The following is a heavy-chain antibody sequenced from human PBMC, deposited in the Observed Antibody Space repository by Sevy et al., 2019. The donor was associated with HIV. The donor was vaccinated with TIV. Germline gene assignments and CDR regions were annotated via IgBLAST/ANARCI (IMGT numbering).Heavy chain of an antibody. CDR1: GFTFRSYG. CDR2: IWYDGGYK. J-gene: IGHJ4*02. D-gene: IGHD3-22*01. CDR3: ARDPGYYDSSGHFDY. V-gene: IGHV3-33*01. Sequence: GGSLRLSCAASGFTFRSYGMHWVRQAPGKGLEWVAVIWYDGGYKYYADSVKGRVTISRDNSKNTLYLQMNSLRAEDTAVYYCARDPGYYDSSGHFDYWVQGTLVTVSS.